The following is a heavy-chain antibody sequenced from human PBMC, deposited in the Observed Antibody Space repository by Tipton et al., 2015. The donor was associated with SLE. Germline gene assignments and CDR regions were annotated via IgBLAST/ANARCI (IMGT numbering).Heavy chain of an antibody. CDR3: ARETEQLYFDY. D-gene: IGHD6-13*01. J-gene: IGHJ4*02. CDR1: GGSFSGYY. CDR2: INHSGST. V-gene: IGHV4-34*01. Sequence: TLSLTCAVYGGSFSGYYWSWIRQPPGKGLEWIGEINHSGSTNYNPSLKSRVTISVDTSKNRFSLKLSSVTAADTAVYYCARETEQLYFDYWGQGTLVTVSS.